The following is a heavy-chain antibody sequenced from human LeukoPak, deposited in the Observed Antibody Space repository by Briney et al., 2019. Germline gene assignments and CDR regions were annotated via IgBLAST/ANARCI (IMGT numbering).Heavy chain of an antibody. D-gene: IGHD3-22*01. V-gene: IGHV1-2*02. CDR2: INPNSGGT. CDR1: GYTFTGYY. Sequence: ASVKVSCKASGYTFTGYYMHWVRQAPGQGLEWMGWINPNSGGTNYAQKFQGRVTMTRDTSISTAYMELSRLRSDDTAVYYCARASGGSSGYYPTDYWGQGTLVTVSS. J-gene: IGHJ4*02. CDR3: ARASGGSSGYYPTDY.